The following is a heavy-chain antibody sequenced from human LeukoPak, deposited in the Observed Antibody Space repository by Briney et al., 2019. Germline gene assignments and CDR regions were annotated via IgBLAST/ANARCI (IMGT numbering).Heavy chain of an antibody. Sequence: GGSLRLSCAASGFTFSSYWMTWVRQAPGKGLEWVANIKQDGSEKYYVDSVKGRFTISRDNAKSSLYLQMDSLRAEDTAVYYCARDEPPRVTPYAFDIWGQGTMVTVSS. J-gene: IGHJ3*02. V-gene: IGHV3-7*01. CDR3: ARDEPPRVTPYAFDI. CDR1: GFTFSSYW. CDR2: IKQDGSEK. D-gene: IGHD1-14*01.